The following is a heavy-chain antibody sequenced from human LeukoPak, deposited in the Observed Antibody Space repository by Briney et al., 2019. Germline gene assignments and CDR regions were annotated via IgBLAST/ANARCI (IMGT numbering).Heavy chain of an antibody. Sequence: GGSLRLSCAASGFTFSSYAMHWVRQAPGKGLEWVAVISYDGSNKYYADSVKGRFTISRDNSKNTLYLQMNSLRAEDTAVYYCARDSDSGSYVESPYDWGQGTLVTVSS. CDR3: ARDSDSGSYVESPYD. CDR1: GFTFSSYA. J-gene: IGHJ4*02. V-gene: IGHV3-30-3*01. D-gene: IGHD1-26*01. CDR2: ISYDGSNK.